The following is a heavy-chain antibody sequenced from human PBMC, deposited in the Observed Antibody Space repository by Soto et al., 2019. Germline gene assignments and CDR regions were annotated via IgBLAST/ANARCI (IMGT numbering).Heavy chain of an antibody. CDR2: ISDGGST. CDR3: ARVVIRMAIQSIAS. Sequence: SETLSLTCNVSGASIYTYYWNWIRQSPGKGLEWIGYISDGGSTNYNPSLESRVTISLDTSKKQVSLKLSSVSAADTARYFCARVVIRMAIQSIASWGPGSLVTVSS. V-gene: IGHV4-59*01. D-gene: IGHD2-15*01. CDR1: GASIYTYY. J-gene: IGHJ4*02.